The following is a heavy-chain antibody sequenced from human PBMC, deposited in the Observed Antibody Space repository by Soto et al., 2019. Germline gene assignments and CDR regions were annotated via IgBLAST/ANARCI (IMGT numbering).Heavy chain of an antibody. CDR1: GATFTSYG. CDR2: IIPIFDKA. D-gene: IGHD4-17*01. Sequence: QVQLVQSGAEVKKPGSSVKVSCKGSGATFTSYGVIWVRQAPGQGLEWMGGIIPIFDKANYARKFQARLTITADKSTSTAFMELRRLRSEDTAVYYCARAGIYSDYFTGAQDPWGQGTLVTVSS. J-gene: IGHJ5*02. V-gene: IGHV1-69*06. CDR3: ARAGIYSDYFTGAQDP.